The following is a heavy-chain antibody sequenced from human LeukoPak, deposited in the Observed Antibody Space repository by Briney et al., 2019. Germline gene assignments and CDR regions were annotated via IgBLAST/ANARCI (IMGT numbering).Heavy chain of an antibody. Sequence: PGGSLRLSCAASGFTFITNDMTWVRQAPGKGLEWVSVLYSDGNTKYADSVQGRFTISRDNSKNSLYLEMNSLSPDDTAVYSCARGVEPLAANTLAYWGQGTLVTVSS. CDR3: ARGVEPLAANTLAY. V-gene: IGHV3-53*01. CDR1: GFTFITND. J-gene: IGHJ4*02. D-gene: IGHD1-14*01. CDR2: LYSDGNT.